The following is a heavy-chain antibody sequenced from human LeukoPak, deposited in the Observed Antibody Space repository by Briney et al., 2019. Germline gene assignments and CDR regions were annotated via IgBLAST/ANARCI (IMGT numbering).Heavy chain of an antibody. D-gene: IGHD1-26*01. V-gene: IGHV3-23*01. CDR3: AKDIGYRVGATQAPDY. J-gene: IGHJ4*02. CDR1: GFTFSSYA. CDR2: ISGSGGST. Sequence: PGGSLRLSCAASGFTFSSYAMSWVRQAPGKGLEWVSAISGSGGSTYYADSVKGRFTISRDNSKNTLYLQMNSLRAEDTALYYCAKDIGYRVGATQAPDYWGQGTLVTVSS.